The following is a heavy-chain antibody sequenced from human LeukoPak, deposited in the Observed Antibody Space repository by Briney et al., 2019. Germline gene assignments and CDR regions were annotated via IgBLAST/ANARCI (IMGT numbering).Heavy chain of an antibody. Sequence: GGSPRLSCAASGFTFSDYWMSWVRQAPGKGLEWVANIKQDGSEKHYVDSVKGRFTISRDNAKKSLYLQMDSLRAEDAAVYYCARNVVNYDFWSGYYFWFDPWGQGTLVTVSS. D-gene: IGHD3-3*01. CDR2: IKQDGSEK. CDR3: ARNVVNYDFWSGYYFWFDP. J-gene: IGHJ5*02. CDR1: GFTFSDYW. V-gene: IGHV3-7*01.